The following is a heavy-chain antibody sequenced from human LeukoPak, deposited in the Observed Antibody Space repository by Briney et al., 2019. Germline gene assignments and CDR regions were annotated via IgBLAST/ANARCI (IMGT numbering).Heavy chain of an antibody. V-gene: IGHV4-39*01. Sequence: PSETLSLTCTVSGGSISSSSYYWGWIRQPPGKGLGWIGSIYYSGSTYYNPSLKSRVTISVDTSKNQFSLKLSSVTAADTAVYYCARRPITFGGVIPFDYWGQGTLVTVSS. CDR2: IYYSGST. CDR3: ARRPITFGGVIPFDY. J-gene: IGHJ4*02. CDR1: GGSISSSSYY. D-gene: IGHD3-16*01.